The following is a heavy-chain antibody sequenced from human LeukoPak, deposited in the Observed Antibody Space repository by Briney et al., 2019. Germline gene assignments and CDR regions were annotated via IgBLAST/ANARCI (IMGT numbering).Heavy chain of an antibody. D-gene: IGHD3-22*01. V-gene: IGHV3-30*18. J-gene: IGHJ4*02. CDR1: GFTFRNYN. Sequence: PGRSLRLSCAASGFTFRNYNMHWVRQAPGKGLEWVALVAYDGSYNYYANSVRGRFTISRDNSKNTMYLQMNSLRAEDTAVYYYAKDLYYYDSSGYHDYWGQGTLVTVSS. CDR3: AKDLYYYDSSGYHDY. CDR2: VAYDGSYN.